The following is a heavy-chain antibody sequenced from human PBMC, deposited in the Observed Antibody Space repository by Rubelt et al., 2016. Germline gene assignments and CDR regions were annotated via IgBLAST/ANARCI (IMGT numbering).Heavy chain of an antibody. J-gene: IGHJ4*02. D-gene: IGHD5-18*01. CDR2: ISPSSSTI. CDR1: GFTFSSYS. V-gene: IGHV3-48*04. CDR3: ARYDVDTAMVPFDY. Sequence: EVQLVESGGGLVQPGGSLRLSCAASGFTFSSYSMNWVRQAPGRGLEWVSYISPSSSTIYYADSVKGRFTISRENAKKWLVLQMNSRRAEETAVYYCARYDVDTAMVPFDYWGQGALVTVSS.